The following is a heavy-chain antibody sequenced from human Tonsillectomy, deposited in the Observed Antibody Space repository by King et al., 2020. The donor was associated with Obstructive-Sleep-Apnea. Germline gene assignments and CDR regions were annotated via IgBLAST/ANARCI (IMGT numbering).Heavy chain of an antibody. V-gene: IGHV3-9*01. J-gene: IGHJ4*02. CDR2: INGNSASK. D-gene: IGHD2-2*01. Sequence: VQLVESGGGLVQPGRSLRLSCVASGFKFDDYAMHWVRQAPGRGLEWVASINGNSASKHYAGSVKGRFTISRDYAKSYLYLEMNSLRTEDTAFYYCAKSTYAWSPPFDHWGQGTLVTVSS. CDR3: AKSTYAWSPPFDH. CDR1: GFKFDDYA.